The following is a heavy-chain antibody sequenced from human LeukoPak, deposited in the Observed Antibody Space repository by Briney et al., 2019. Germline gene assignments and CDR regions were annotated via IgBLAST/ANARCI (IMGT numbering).Heavy chain of an antibody. J-gene: IGHJ6*03. CDR2: ISSSSPI. V-gene: IGHV3-48*01. CDR1: GFTFSSYS. Sequence: PGGSLRLSCAASGFTFSSYSMNWVRQAPGKGLEWVSYISSSSPIYYADFVKGRFTISRDNAKNSLYLEMNSLTAEDTAVYYCARKLLRADYYYIDVWGKGTTVTVSS. CDR3: ARKLLRADYYYIDV. D-gene: IGHD4-23*01.